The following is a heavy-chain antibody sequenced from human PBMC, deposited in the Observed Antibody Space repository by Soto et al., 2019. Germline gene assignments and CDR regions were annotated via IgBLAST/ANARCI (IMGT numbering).Heavy chain of an antibody. CDR1: GYTFTSYD. D-gene: IGHD3-3*01. Sequence: ASVKVSCKASGYTFTSYDINWVRQATGQGLEWMGWMNPNSGNTGYAQKFQGRVTMTRNTSISTAYMELSSLRSEDTAVYCCARLNYDFWSGFPWFDPWGQGTLVTVSS. CDR3: ARLNYDFWSGFPWFDP. V-gene: IGHV1-8*01. CDR2: MNPNSGNT. J-gene: IGHJ5*02.